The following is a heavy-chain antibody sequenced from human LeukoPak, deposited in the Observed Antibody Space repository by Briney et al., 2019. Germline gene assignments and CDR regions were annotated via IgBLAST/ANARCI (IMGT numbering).Heavy chain of an antibody. CDR2: ISGSGGST. J-gene: IGHJ6*02. CDR3: AIVGWFGEPDYYYYGMDV. Sequence: GGSLRLSCAASGFTFSSYAMSWVRQAPGKGLEWVSAISGSGGSTYYADSVKGRFTISRDNSKNTLYLQMNSLRAEDTAVYYCAIVGWFGEPDYYYYGMDVWGQGTTVNVSS. CDR1: GFTFSSYA. D-gene: IGHD3-10*01. V-gene: IGHV3-23*01.